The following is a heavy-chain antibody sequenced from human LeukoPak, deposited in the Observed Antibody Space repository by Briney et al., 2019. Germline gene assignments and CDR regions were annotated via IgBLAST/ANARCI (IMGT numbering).Heavy chain of an antibody. J-gene: IGHJ4*02. D-gene: IGHD3-22*01. CDR1: GGSISSSSYY. CDR3: ARQDYYDSSGPVDY. Sequence: SETLSLTCTVSGGSISSSSYYWGWIRQPPGKGLEWIGSIYYSGSTYYNPSLKSRVTISVDTSKNQFSLKLSSVTAADTAVYYCARQDYYDSSGPVDYWGQGTLVTVSS. CDR2: IYYSGST. V-gene: IGHV4-39*01.